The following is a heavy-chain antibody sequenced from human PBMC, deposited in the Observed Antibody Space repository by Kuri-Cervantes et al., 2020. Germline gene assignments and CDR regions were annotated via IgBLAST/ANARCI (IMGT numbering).Heavy chain of an antibody. V-gene: IGHV1-8*01. CDR2: MNPNSGNT. J-gene: IGHJ4*02. Sequence: ASVKVSCKASGYTFTSYDINWVRQATGQGLEWMGWMNPNSGNTGYAQKFQGRVTMTRNTSTSTAYMELSSLRSEDTAVYYCAREGEMARDYFDYWGQGTLVTVSS. CDR3: AREGEMARDYFDY. CDR1: GYTFTSYD. D-gene: IGHD5-24*01.